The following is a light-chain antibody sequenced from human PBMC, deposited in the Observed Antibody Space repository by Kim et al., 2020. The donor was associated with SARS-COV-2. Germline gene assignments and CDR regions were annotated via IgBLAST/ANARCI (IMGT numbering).Light chain of an antibody. CDR1: KLGDKY. J-gene: IGLJ1*01. Sequence: VSPGQTASITCSGDKLGDKYACWYKQKPGQPPVLVIYQDSKRPSGIPERFSGSNSGNTATLTISGTQAMDEADYYCQAWDSSTEVFGTGTKVTVL. CDR2: QDS. V-gene: IGLV3-1*01. CDR3: QAWDSSTEV.